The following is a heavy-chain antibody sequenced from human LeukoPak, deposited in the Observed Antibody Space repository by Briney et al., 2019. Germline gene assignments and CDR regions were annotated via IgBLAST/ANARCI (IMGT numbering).Heavy chain of an antibody. J-gene: IGHJ3*02. Sequence: GGSLRLSCAASGFTFSSYAMHWVRQAPGKGREWVAVISYDGSNKYYADSVKGRFTISRDNSKNTLYLQMNSLRAEDTAVYYCARVGIDAFDIWGQGTMVTVSS. CDR3: ARVGIDAFDI. V-gene: IGHV3-30*04. CDR1: GFTFSSYA. CDR2: ISYDGSNK.